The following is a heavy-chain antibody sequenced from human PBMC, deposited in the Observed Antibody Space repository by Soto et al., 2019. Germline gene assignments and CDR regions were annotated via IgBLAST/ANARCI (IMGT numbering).Heavy chain of an antibody. CDR3: AKDRQVATIYYYYYMDV. CDR2: ISYDGSNK. J-gene: IGHJ6*03. Sequence: PGGSQSLSSAASGLNFSSFGMHWVRPDPGKGLEWVAVISYDGSNKYYADSVKGRFTISRDNSKNTLYLQMNSLRAEDTAVYYCAKDRQVATIYYYYYMDVWGKGTTVTISS. V-gene: IGHV3-30*18. D-gene: IGHD5-12*01. CDR1: GLNFSSFG.